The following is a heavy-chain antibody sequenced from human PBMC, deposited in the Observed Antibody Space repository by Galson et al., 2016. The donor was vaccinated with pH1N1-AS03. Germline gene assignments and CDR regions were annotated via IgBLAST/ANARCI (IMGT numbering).Heavy chain of an antibody. CDR2: IKQDGSET. J-gene: IGHJ6*02. Sequence: SLRLSCAASGFTFSNYWMTWVRQAPGKGLEWVANIKQDGSETYYVDSVKGRFTISRDNAKDSLYLQMNSLRADDTAVYYCARRQYPGTPRGGLDVWGQGTTVTVSS. CDR3: ARRQYPGTPRGGLDV. CDR1: GFTFSNYW. D-gene: IGHD2-15*01. V-gene: IGHV3-7*01.